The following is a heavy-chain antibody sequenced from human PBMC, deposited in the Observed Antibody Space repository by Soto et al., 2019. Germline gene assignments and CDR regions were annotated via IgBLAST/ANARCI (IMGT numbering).Heavy chain of an antibody. CDR1: GGSISSSNW. J-gene: IGHJ4*02. CDR2: IYHSGST. CDR3: ARGGSSHFDY. D-gene: IGHD1-26*01. Sequence: PSETLSLTCAVSGGSISSSNWWSWVRQPPGKGLEWIGEIYHSGSTYYNPSLKSRVTISVGRSKNQFSLKLSSVTAADTAVYYCARGGSSHFDYWGQGTLVTVSS. V-gene: IGHV4-4*02.